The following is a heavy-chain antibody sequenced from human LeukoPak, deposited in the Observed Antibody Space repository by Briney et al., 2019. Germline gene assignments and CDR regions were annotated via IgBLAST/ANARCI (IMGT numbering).Heavy chain of an antibody. Sequence: GGSLRLSCAASGFVFSNHWMTWVRQAPGKGLEWVANINERGSETYYADYVKGRFTISRDNTKKSLFLQLNSLSVEDTATYYCAKDYSFSNFNWGQGTLVTVSS. CDR2: INERGSET. V-gene: IGHV3-7*01. CDR1: GFVFSNHW. D-gene: IGHD2-15*01. CDR3: AKDYSFSNFN. J-gene: IGHJ4*02.